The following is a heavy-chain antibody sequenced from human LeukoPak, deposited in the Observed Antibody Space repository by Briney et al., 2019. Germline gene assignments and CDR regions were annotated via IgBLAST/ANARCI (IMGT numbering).Heavy chain of an antibody. D-gene: IGHD3-16*01. CDR1: GFTVSSNY. CDR2: IYSGGST. CDR3: AREVGGSAFDI. J-gene: IGHJ3*02. V-gene: IGHV3-53*04. Sequence: PGGSLRLSCAASGFTVSSNYMSWVRQAPGKGLEWVSIIYSGGSTYYADSVKGRFTISRHNSKNMLYLQMNSLRAEDTAVYYCAREVGGSAFDIWGQGTMVTVSS.